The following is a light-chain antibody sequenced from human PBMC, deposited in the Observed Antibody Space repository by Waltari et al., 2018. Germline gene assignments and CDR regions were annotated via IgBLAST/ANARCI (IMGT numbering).Light chain of an antibody. J-gene: IGKJ1*01. Sequence: DIQLTQSPFTLSPSVGDSVNITCRPSQNNNIWLTWYQQKPGKAPNLLIYKASSLQSGVPSRFSGSGSGTEFALTINSLQPDDFATYYCQQYDTYPWTFGHGTKVEIK. V-gene: IGKV1-5*03. CDR2: KAS. CDR3: QQYDTYPWT. CDR1: QNNNIW.